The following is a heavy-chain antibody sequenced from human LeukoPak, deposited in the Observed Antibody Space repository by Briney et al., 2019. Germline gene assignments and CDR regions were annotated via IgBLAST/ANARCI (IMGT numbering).Heavy chain of an antibody. J-gene: IGHJ4*02. Sequence: SVTLSLTCAGSGCTISSSNWWSRVRQPPGKGLEWMGEIYHSGGTNYNPSLKSPVTISVDKAKNQFSLKLSSVTAADTAVYYCARQTPPLYCSGGSCYSGVLDYWGQGTLVTVSS. CDR1: GCTISSSNW. CDR3: ARQTPPLYCSGGSCYSGVLDY. D-gene: IGHD2-15*01. CDR2: IYHSGGT. V-gene: IGHV4-4*02.